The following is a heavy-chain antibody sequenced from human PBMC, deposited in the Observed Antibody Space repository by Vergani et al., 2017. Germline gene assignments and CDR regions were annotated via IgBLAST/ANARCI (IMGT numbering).Heavy chain of an antibody. J-gene: IGHJ6*02. CDR1: GDSVSSNSAA. CDR3: ARGIVGVPAAGYYYYGMDV. V-gene: IGHV6-1*01. Sequence: QVQLQQSGPGLVKPSQTLSLTCAISGDSVSSNSAAWNWIRQSPSRGLEWLGRTYYRSKWYNDYAVSVKSRITINPDTSKNQFSLQLNSVTPEDTAVYYCARGIVGVPAAGYYYYGMDVWGQGTTVTVSS. D-gene: IGHD2-2*01. CDR2: TYYRSKWYN.